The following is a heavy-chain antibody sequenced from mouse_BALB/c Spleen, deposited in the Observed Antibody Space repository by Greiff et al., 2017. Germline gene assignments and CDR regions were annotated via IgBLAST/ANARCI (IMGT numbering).Heavy chain of an antibody. Sequence: VQLQQSGAELVKPGDSVKLSCTASGFNIKDTYMHWVKQRPEQGLEWIGRIDTANGNTKYDPKFQGKATITADTSSNTAYLQHSSLTSEDTAVYYCARGDCSSYYYAMDYWGQGTSVTVSS. CDR1: GFNIKDTY. D-gene: IGHD1-3*01. J-gene: IGHJ4*01. V-gene: IGHV14-3*02. CDR2: IDTANGNT. CDR3: ARGDCSSYYYAMDY.